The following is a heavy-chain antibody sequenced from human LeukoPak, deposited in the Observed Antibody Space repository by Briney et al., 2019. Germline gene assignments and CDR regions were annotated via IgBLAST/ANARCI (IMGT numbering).Heavy chain of an antibody. CDR2: IDPSDSYT. D-gene: IGHD6-13*01. J-gene: IGHJ3*02. Sequence: GESLRISCKGSGYSFTSYWISWVRQMPGKGLEWMGRIDPSDSYTNYSPSFQGHVTISADKSISTAYLQWSSLKASDTAMYYCARLGYSSSWARSIDAFDIWGQGTMVTVSS. CDR3: ARLGYSSSWARSIDAFDI. V-gene: IGHV5-10-1*01. CDR1: GYSFTSYW.